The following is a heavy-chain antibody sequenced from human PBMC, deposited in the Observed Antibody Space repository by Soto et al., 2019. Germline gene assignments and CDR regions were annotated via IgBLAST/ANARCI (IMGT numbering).Heavy chain of an antibody. D-gene: IGHD1-26*01. CDR2: VSGGGDAT. V-gene: IGHV3-23*01. CDR1: GFTFSSFA. CDR3: VRKIVGTTTSGAYWYFDV. Sequence: EVQLLESGGGLVQPGGSLRLSCAASGFTFSSFAMNWVRQAPGKGLEWVSGVSGGGDATFYADSVKGRFTISRVKSKNTLYLQMNSVRAEDTAVYYCVRKIVGTTTSGAYWYFDVWGRGTLVTVSS. J-gene: IGHJ2*01.